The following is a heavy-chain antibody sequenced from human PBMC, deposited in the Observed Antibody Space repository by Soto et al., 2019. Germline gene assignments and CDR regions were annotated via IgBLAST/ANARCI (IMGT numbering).Heavy chain of an antibody. D-gene: IGHD6-6*01. CDR3: ARLPLYGSSSHPLDY. CDR2: ISGSGDST. CDR1: GFTFSSFA. J-gene: IGHJ4*02. V-gene: IGHV3-23*01. Sequence: EVQLLESGGGLVQPGGSLRLSCGASGFTFSSFAMSWVRQAPGKGLEWVSHISGSGDSTNSADSVKGRFTISRDNSGGTLYLQMNGMSAEDTAVYYCARLPLYGSSSHPLDYWGPGTLVTVSS.